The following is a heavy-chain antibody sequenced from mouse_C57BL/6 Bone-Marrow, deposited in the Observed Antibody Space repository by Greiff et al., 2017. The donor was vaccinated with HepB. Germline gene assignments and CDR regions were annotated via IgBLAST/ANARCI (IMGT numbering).Heavy chain of an antibody. V-gene: IGHV1-42*01. Sequence: EVQLQQSGPELVKPGASVKISCKASGYSFTGYYMNWVKQSPEKSLEWIGEINPSTGGTTYNQKFKAKATLTVDKSSSTAYMQLKSLTSEDSAVYYCARILLRSFAYWGQGTLVTVSA. J-gene: IGHJ3*01. CDR2: INPSTGGT. CDR1: GYSFTGYY. D-gene: IGHD1-1*01. CDR3: ARILLRSFAY.